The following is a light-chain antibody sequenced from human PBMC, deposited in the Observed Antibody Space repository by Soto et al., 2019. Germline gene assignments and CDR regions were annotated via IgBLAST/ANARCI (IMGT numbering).Light chain of an antibody. CDR3: SSYISRSTLV. CDR2: EVS. J-gene: IGLJ2*01. CDR1: SSDVGGYKS. V-gene: IGLV2-14*01. Sequence: QSVLTQPASVSGSPGQSITISCTGTSSDVGGYKSVSWYQHPPGKAPQLLIYEVSHRPSGVSNRFSGSKSGNTASLTISGLQADYEADYYCSSYISRSTLVFGGGTKVTVL.